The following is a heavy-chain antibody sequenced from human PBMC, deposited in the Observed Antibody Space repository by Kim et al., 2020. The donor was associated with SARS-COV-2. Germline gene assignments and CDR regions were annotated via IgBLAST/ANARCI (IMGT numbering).Heavy chain of an antibody. J-gene: IGHJ3*02. Sequence: GGSLRLSCAASGFTLSNYWMTWVRQAPGKGLELVAIINGDGSVRDYVDSVKGRFTISRDNAKNSQYLQMNSLRADDTAVYYCAREPSFGALDIWGLGTMVTVSS. CDR1: GFTLSNYW. V-gene: IGHV3-7*01. CDR3: AREPSFGALDI. CDR2: INGDGSVR. D-gene: IGHD2-15*01.